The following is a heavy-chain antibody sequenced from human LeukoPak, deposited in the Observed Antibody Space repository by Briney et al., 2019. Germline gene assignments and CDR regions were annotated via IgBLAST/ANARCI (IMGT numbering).Heavy chain of an antibody. J-gene: IGHJ4*02. CDR2: INHSGST. Sequence: SETLSLTCAVYGGSFSGYYWSWIRQPPGKGLEWIGEINHSGSTNYNPSLKSRVTISVDTSKNQFSLKLSSVTAADTAVYYCARLFAGYSSGWYRRNYYFDYWGQGTLVTVSS. D-gene: IGHD6-19*01. V-gene: IGHV4-34*01. CDR1: GGSFSGYY. CDR3: ARLFAGYSSGWYRRNYYFDY.